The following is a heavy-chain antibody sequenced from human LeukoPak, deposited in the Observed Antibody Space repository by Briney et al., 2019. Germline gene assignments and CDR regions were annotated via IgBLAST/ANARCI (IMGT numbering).Heavy chain of an antibody. J-gene: IGHJ4*02. Sequence: GGSLRLSCAASGFTFSSYAMSWVRQAPGKGLEWVSAISGSGGSTYYADSVKGRFTISRDNSKNTLYLQMNSLRAEDTAVYYCAKDFTQLELEYYFDYWGQGTLVTVSS. D-gene: IGHD1-1*01. CDR1: GFTFSSYA. CDR3: AKDFTQLELEYYFDY. V-gene: IGHV3-23*01. CDR2: ISGSGGST.